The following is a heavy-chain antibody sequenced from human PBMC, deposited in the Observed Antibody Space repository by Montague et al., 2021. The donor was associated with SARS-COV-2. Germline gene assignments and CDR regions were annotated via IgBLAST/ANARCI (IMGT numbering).Heavy chain of an antibody. J-gene: IGHJ4*02. D-gene: IGHD6-19*01. CDR1: GFTFAGYA. Sequence: SLRLSCATSGFTFAGYAMSWVRQAPGKGLEWVSSISGSGDSTYYADSVKGRFTVSRDNSKNTVFLQMNSLGAEDTAAYYCANGQRILNNSPMAGFDKWGQGTLVTVSS. V-gene: IGHV3-23*01. CDR3: ANGQRILNNSPMAGFDK. CDR2: ISGSGDST.